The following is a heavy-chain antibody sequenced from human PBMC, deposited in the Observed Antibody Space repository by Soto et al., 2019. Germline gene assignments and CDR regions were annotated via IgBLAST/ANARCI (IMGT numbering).Heavy chain of an antibody. CDR2: ISSSSSTI. Sequence: PGVSLRLSCAASGFTFSSYSMNWVRQAPGKGLEWVSYISSSSSTIYYADSVKGRFTISRDNAKNSLYLQMNSLRDEDTAVYYCARDRQQWLVWSAFDYWGQGTLVTVSS. CDR3: ARDRQQWLVWSAFDY. J-gene: IGHJ4*02. V-gene: IGHV3-48*02. CDR1: GFTFSSYS. D-gene: IGHD6-19*01.